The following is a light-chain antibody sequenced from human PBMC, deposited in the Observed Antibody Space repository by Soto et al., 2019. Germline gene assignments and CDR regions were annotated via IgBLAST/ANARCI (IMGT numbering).Light chain of an antibody. V-gene: IGLV2-14*01. CDR2: EVN. Sequence: QSALTQAASVSGSPGQSITISCTGTSSDVGGYKCVSWYQHHPGKAPKLMIYEVNNRPSGVSNRFSGSKSGNTASLTISGLQAEDEADYYCSSYTTSSTHVLFGGGTKLTVL. CDR1: SSDVGGYKC. CDR3: SSYTTSSTHVL. J-gene: IGLJ2*01.